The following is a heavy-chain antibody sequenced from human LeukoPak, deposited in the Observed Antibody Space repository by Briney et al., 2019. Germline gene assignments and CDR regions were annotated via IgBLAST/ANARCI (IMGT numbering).Heavy chain of an antibody. V-gene: IGHV4-39*01. CDR1: GGSIRSSSYY. CDR3: AAQSPAKGYYYYMDV. J-gene: IGHJ6*03. CDR2: IYYSGNT. Sequence: SDTLALTYTVSGGSIRSSSYYWGWIRQPPGKGLEWIGSIYYSGNTYYNPSLKSRVTIPVDTSKNQFSLKVSSVTAADTGVYYCAAQSPAKGYYYYMDVWGKGTTVTVSS.